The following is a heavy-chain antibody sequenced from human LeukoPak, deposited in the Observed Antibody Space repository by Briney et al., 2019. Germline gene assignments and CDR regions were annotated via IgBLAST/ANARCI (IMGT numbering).Heavy chain of an antibody. J-gene: IGHJ6*03. D-gene: IGHD6-25*01. V-gene: IGHV1-18*01. Sequence: ASVKVSCKASGYTFTSYGISWVRQAPGQGLEWMGWISAYNGNTNYAQKLQGRATMTTDTSTSTAYMELRSLRSDDTAVYYCARAGISAHYYYMDVWGKGTTVTVSS. CDR2: ISAYNGNT. CDR3: ARAGISAHYYYMDV. CDR1: GYTFTSYG.